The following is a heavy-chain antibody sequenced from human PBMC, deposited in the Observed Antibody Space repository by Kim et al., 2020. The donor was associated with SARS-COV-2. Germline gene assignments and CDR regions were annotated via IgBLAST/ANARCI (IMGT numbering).Heavy chain of an antibody. Sequence: AQKFQGRVTMTRDTSISTAYMELSRLRSDDTVVYYCARNGPASAYGMDVWGQGTTVTVSS. CDR3: ARNGPASAYGMDV. D-gene: IGHD3-10*01. V-gene: IGHV1-2*05. J-gene: IGHJ6*02.